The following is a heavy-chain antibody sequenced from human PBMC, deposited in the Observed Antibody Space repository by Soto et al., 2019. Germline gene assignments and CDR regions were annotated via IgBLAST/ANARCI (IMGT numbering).Heavy chain of an antibody. D-gene: IGHD6-19*01. CDR2: IIPIYGTA. Sequence: QVQMVQSGAEVKKPGSSVKVSCKASGGTFSRFAISRVRQAPGQGLEWMGGIIPIYGTATYAQKFQGRVTITADDSTITVYMELRSLRSEDTAIYYCATAPPQWGAWLDPWGQGTLVTVSS. V-gene: IGHV1-69*01. CDR3: ATAPPQWGAWLDP. J-gene: IGHJ5*02. CDR1: GGTFSRFA.